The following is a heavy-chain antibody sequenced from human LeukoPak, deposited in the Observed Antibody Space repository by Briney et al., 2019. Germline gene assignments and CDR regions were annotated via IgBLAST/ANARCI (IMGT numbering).Heavy chain of an antibody. J-gene: IGHJ4*02. CDR2: ISGSGGST. D-gene: IGHD4-23*01. Sequence: PGGSLRLSCAASGFTFSSYAMSWVRQAPGKGLEWVSAISGSGGSTYYADSVKGRFTISRDNSKNTLYLQMNSLRAEDTAVYYCAKDGGGTVVKAPDYFDYWGQGTLVTVSS. CDR3: AKDGGGTVVKAPDYFDY. V-gene: IGHV3-23*01. CDR1: GFTFSSYA.